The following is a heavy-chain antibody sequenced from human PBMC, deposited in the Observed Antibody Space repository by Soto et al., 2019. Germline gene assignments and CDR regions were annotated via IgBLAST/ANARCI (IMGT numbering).Heavy chain of an antibody. CDR1: GSSITSSNW. CDR3: ARRYYCDSSGYYLGD. D-gene: IGHD3-22*01. CDR2: SYHSGSS. Sequence: QVQLRESGPRLVKPSGTLSLTCAVSGSSITSSNWWTWVRQPPGKGLEWIGESYHSGSSNYNPSLKSRVTISVDKSKNQFFLKLTSVTAADTAVYYCARRYYCDSSGYYLGDWGQGTLVTVSS. V-gene: IGHV4-4*02. J-gene: IGHJ4*02.